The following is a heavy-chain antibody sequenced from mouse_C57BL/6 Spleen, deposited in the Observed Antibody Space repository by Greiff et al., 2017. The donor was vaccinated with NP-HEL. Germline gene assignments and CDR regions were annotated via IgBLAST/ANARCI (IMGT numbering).Heavy chain of an antibody. V-gene: IGHV1-72*01. CDR2: IDPNSGGT. D-gene: IGHD2-5*01. Sequence: VKLQQPGAELVKPGASVKLSCKASGYTFTSYWMHWVKQRPGRGLEWIGRIDPNSGGTKYNEKFKSKATLTVDKPSSTAYMQLSSLTSEDSAVYYCARGSYYSNYGRYFDVWGTGTTVTVSS. CDR3: ARGSYYSNYGRYFDV. CDR1: GYTFTSYW. J-gene: IGHJ1*03.